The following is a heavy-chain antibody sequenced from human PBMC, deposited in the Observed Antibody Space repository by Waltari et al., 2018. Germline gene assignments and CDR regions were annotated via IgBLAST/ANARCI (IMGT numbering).Heavy chain of an antibody. D-gene: IGHD3-10*01. CDR2: LYWNDDK. Sequence: QITLKESGPTLVKPTQTLTLTCTFSGFSLSTSGVGVGWIRQPPGQALEWLALLYWNDDKRYSPSLKSRLTITKDTSKNQVVLTMTNMDPVDTATYYCAHGSSMVRGVIIDHYLFDYWGQGTLVTVSS. CDR3: AHGSSMVRGVIIDHYLFDY. V-gene: IGHV2-5*01. J-gene: IGHJ4*02. CDR1: GFSLSTSGVG.